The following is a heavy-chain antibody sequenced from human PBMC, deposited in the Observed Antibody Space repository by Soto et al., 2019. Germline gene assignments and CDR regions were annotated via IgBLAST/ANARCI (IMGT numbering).Heavy chain of an antibody. CDR3: ASGRKNEGS. Sequence: AGGSLRLSCAASGFTVNSIHMSWVRQAPGKGLEWVSLIYSGGNTYYADSVKGRFTISRDNSKNTLFLQMNSLRAEDTAVYYCASGRKNEGSWGQGTLVTVSS. CDR1: GFTVNSIH. J-gene: IGHJ5*02. V-gene: IGHV3-53*01. CDR2: IYSGGNT. D-gene: IGHD1-1*01.